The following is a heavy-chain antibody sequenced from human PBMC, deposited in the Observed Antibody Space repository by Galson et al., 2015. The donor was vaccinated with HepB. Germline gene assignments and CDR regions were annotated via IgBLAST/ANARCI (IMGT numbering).Heavy chain of an antibody. CDR2: ISSSGSTI. J-gene: IGHJ5*02. V-gene: IGHV3-11*01. Sequence: SLRLYCAASGFTFSDYYMSWIRQAPGKGLEWVSYISSSGSTIYYADSVKGRFTISRDNAKNSLYLQMNSLRAEDTAVYYCAARYYYDSSGTTPRGQGTLVTVSS. CDR1: GFTFSDYY. D-gene: IGHD3-22*01. CDR3: AARYYYDSSGTTP.